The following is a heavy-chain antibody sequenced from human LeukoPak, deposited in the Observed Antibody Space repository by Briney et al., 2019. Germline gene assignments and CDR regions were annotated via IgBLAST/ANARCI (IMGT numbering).Heavy chain of an antibody. J-gene: IGHJ4*02. CDR3: ARVTTVTTQPGY. CDR2: INPNSGGT. D-gene: IGHD4-17*01. Sequence: ASVKVSCKASGYTFTSYYMHWVRQAPGQGLEWMGWINPNSGGTNYAQKFQGRVTMTRDTSISTAYMELSRLRSDDTAVYYCARVTTVTTQPGYWGQGTLVTVSS. V-gene: IGHV1-2*02. CDR1: GYTFTSYY.